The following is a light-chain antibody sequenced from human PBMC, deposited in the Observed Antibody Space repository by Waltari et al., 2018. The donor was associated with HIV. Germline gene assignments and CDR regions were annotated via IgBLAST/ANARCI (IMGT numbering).Light chain of an antibody. J-gene: IGLJ2*01. Sequence: QSALTPPPSASGSPGQSVPISCPGTSSYVGGSTYVSWYPPHPGKAPKLMIYEVTKRPSGVPDRFSGSKSGNTASLTVSGLQAEDEADYYCSLYAGSNNLVFGGGTKLTVL. CDR3: SLYAGSNNLV. CDR2: EVT. CDR1: SSYVGGSTY. V-gene: IGLV2-8*01.